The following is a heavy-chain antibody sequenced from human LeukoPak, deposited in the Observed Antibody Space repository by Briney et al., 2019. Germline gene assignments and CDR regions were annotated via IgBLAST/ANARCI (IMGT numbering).Heavy chain of an antibody. CDR2: ISSSSRYI. CDR3: ASLYYYDSSGYFDY. J-gene: IGHJ4*02. Sequence: PGGSLRLSCAASGFPFSTYSMNWVRQAPGKGLEWVSFISSSSRYIYYADSVKGRFTISRDNAKNSMYLQMNSLRAEDTAVYYCASLYYYDSSGYFDYWGQGTLVTVSS. CDR1: GFPFSTYS. V-gene: IGHV3-21*01. D-gene: IGHD3-22*01.